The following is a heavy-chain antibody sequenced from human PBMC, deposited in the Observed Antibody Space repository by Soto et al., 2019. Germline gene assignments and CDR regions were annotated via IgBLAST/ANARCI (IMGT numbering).Heavy chain of an antibody. D-gene: IGHD5-18*01. CDR1: GGSVSSGSYY. J-gene: IGHJ4*02. V-gene: IGHV4-61*01. Sequence: TSETLSLTCTVSGGSVSSGSYYWSWIRQPPGKGLEWNGYIYYSGRTNYNPSLKSRVTISVDQSKKQFSLQLSSVPDADKAEYYCARPLYSYGPMDFWGQGTLVTVSS. CDR2: IYYSGRT. CDR3: ARPLYSYGPMDF.